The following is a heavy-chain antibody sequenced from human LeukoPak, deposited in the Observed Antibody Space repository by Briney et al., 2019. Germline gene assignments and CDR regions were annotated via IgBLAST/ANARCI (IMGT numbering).Heavy chain of an antibody. Sequence: GGSLSLSCAASGFTFSSYWMSWVRQAPGKGLEWVANIKQDGSEKYYVDSVKGRFTISRDNAKNSLYLQMNSLRAEDTAVYYCARGLSDYDFWSGYYTDHDAFNIWGQGTMVTVSS. CDR1: GFTFSSYW. J-gene: IGHJ3*02. D-gene: IGHD3-3*01. CDR2: IKQDGSEK. V-gene: IGHV3-7*01. CDR3: ARGLSDYDFWSGYYTDHDAFNI.